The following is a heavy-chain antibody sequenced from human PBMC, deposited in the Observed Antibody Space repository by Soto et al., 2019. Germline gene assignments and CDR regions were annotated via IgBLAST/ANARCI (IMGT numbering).Heavy chain of an antibody. Sequence: ASVKVSCKVSGYSVTELSMHWVRLAPGKGLEWMGIFDPEDGEATYAEKFQGRVTMTEDTLTDTGYLELSSLRSDDTAVYFCATAWDVKLFDYWGQGTLVTVSS. CDR3: ATAWDVKLFDY. V-gene: IGHV1-24*01. J-gene: IGHJ4*02. CDR1: GYSVTELS. CDR2: FDPEDGEA. D-gene: IGHD1-26*01.